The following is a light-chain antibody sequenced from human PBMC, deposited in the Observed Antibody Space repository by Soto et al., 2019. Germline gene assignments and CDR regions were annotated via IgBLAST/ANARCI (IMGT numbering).Light chain of an antibody. CDR2: DVS. J-gene: IGLJ2*01. Sequence: QSALTQPASVSGSPGQSITISCTGTSSDVGGYNYVSWYQQHPGKAPKLMIYDVSNRPSGVSNRFSGSKSGNTAYLTISGLQAEDEAEYYCSSYTSSSTLEWVFGGGTKVTVL. CDR3: SSYTSSSTLEWV. V-gene: IGLV2-14*01. CDR1: SSDVGGYNY.